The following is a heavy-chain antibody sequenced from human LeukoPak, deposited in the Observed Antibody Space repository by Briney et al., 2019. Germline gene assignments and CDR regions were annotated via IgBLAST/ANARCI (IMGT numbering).Heavy chain of an antibody. CDR2: IQYDGNNK. Sequence: PGGSLRLSCAASGFTFSSYGMHWVRQAPGKGLEWVAFIQYDGNNKYYADSVKGRFTISRDNTKKTLYLQMNSLRPEDTAVYYCAKDVVGPYYYYMDVWGKGATVTISS. CDR1: GFTFSSYG. CDR3: AKDVVGPYYYYMDV. D-gene: IGHD2-21*01. V-gene: IGHV3-30*02. J-gene: IGHJ6*03.